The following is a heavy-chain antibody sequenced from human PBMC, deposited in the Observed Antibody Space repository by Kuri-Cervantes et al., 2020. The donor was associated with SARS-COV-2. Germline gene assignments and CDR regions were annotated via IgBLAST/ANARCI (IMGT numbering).Heavy chain of an antibody. CDR2: IIPIFGTI. J-gene: IGHJ4*02. CDR1: GGTYTTHA. V-gene: IGHV1-69*13. Sequence: SVKVSCKPSGGTYTTHAFSWVRQAPGQGLEWMGGIIPIFGTIRYEQRFQGRLTITADENTNTAYMELSSLRSEDTAIYYCSMLRARAVLTGPEDLDFWGQGTEVTVSS. CDR3: SMLRARAVLTGPEDLDF. D-gene: IGHD4/OR15-4a*01.